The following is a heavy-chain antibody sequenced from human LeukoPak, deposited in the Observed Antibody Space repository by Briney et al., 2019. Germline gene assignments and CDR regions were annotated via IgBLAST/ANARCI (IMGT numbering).Heavy chain of an antibody. CDR3: ARAIKSGYLYYYYYMDV. V-gene: IGHV1-69*13. D-gene: IGHD3-10*01. CDR2: IIPIFGTA. CDR1: GGTFSSYA. J-gene: IGHJ6*03. Sequence: GASVKVSCKASGGTFSSYAISWVRQAPGQGLEWMGGIIPIFGTANYAQKFQGRVTITADESTSTAYMELSSLRSEDTAVYYCARAIKSGYLYYYYYMDVWGKGATVTVSS.